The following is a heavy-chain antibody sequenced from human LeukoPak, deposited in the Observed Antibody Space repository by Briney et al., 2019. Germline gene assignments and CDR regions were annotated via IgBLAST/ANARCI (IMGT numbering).Heavy chain of an antibody. CDR1: GGSFSGYY. D-gene: IGHD5-12*01. Sequence: SETLSLTCAVYGGSFSGYYWSWIRQPPGKGLGWIGEINHSGSTNYNPSLKSRVTISVDTSKNQFSLKLSSVTAADTAVYYCAREGRSGYVRADWFDPWGQGTLVTVSS. V-gene: IGHV4-34*01. J-gene: IGHJ5*02. CDR2: INHSGST. CDR3: AREGRSGYVRADWFDP.